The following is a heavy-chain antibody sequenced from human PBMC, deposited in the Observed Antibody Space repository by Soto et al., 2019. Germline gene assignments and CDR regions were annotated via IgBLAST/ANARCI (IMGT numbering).Heavy chain of an antibody. Sequence: QVQLQESGPGLVKPSETLSLTCTVSGGSISSYYWTWIRQPPGKGLEWIGYIYYSGSTNYNPSLKSRVTISVDTSKNQFSMKLSSVTAADTAVDYCARGVRAQWLVLEWFDPWGQGTLVTVSS. CDR1: GGSISSYY. D-gene: IGHD6-19*01. J-gene: IGHJ5*02. CDR2: IYYSGST. V-gene: IGHV4-59*01. CDR3: ARGVRAQWLVLEWFDP.